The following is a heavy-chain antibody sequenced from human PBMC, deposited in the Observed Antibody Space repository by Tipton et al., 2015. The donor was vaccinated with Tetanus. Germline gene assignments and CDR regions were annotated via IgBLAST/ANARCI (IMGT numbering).Heavy chain of an antibody. CDR1: GYTFTNYH. CDR3: ARDAGPAGGGSSDY. Sequence: QSGPEVKKPGASVRVSCKPSGYTFTNYHVQWVRQAPGQGLEWMGWIDPKSGDTDFAQRFQGRVTMTRDSSISTVYMELSRLRSDDTAVYYCARDAGPAGGGSSDYWGQGTLVTVAS. J-gene: IGHJ4*02. CDR2: IDPKSGDT. D-gene: IGHD3-16*01. V-gene: IGHV1-2*02.